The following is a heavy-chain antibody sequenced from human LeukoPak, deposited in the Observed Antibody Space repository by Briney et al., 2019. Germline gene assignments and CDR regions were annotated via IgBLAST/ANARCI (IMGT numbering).Heavy chain of an antibody. CDR1: GYTFTSYY. J-gene: IGHJ4*02. CDR3: ARGPGRKIAVADLYYFDY. D-gene: IGHD6-19*01. V-gene: IGHV1-46*01. Sequence: ASVKVSCKASGYTFTSYYMHWVRQAPGRGLEWMGIINPSGGSTSYAQKFQGRVTMTRDTSTSTVYMELSSLRSEDTAVYYCARGPGRKIAVADLYYFDYWGQGTLVTVSS. CDR2: INPSGGST.